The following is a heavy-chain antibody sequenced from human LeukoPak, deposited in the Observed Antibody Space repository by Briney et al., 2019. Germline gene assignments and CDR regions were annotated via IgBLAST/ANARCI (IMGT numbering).Heavy chain of an antibody. CDR2: IIPILGIA. Sequence: SVKVSCKASGGTFSSSAISWVRQAPGQGLEWMGRIIPILGIANYAQKFQGRVTITADKSTSTAYMELSSLRSEDTAVYYCARDRAYSGYGLNYWGQGTLVTVSS. CDR1: GGTFSSSA. J-gene: IGHJ4*02. D-gene: IGHD5-12*01. CDR3: ARDRAYSGYGLNY. V-gene: IGHV1-69*04.